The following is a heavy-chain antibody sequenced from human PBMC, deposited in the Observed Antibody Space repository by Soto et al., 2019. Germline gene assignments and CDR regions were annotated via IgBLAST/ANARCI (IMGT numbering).Heavy chain of an antibody. Sequence: QVQLVQSGAEVKKPGASVKVSCKASGYTFTSYGISWVRQAPGQGLEWMGWISAYNGNTNYAQKLQGRVTMTTDTSTSKAYMEMRSLRSDDTAVYSCARDATAYCSSTSCRANDAFDIWGQGTMVTVSS. CDR1: GYTFTSYG. D-gene: IGHD2-2*01. J-gene: IGHJ3*02. CDR3: ARDATAYCSSTSCRANDAFDI. CDR2: ISAYNGNT. V-gene: IGHV1-18*01.